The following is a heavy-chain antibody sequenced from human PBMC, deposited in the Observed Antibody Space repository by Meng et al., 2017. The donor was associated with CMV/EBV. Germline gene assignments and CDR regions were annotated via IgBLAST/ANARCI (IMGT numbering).Heavy chain of an antibody. V-gene: IGHV3-30*02. J-gene: IGHJ4*02. CDR1: GFTFSNYA. D-gene: IGHD2-2*02. Sequence: GGSLRLSCVASGFTFSNYAMHWVRQAPGKRPEWLTFILYDGSDEHYADSVEGRFTISRDDSKNTLYLQMNSLRVEDTAVYYCARDPGGFDCSSTSCYSLKWGQGTLVTVSS. CDR3: ARDPGGFDCSSTSCYSLK. CDR2: ILYDGSDE.